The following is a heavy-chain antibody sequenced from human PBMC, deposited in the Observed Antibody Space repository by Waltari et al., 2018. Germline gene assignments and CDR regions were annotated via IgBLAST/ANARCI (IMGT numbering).Heavy chain of an antibody. D-gene: IGHD6-13*01. CDR2: ISSSSSYI. V-gene: IGHV3-21*01. CDR1: GFTFSSYS. Sequence: EVQLVESGGGLVKPGGSLRLSCAASGFTFSSYSMNWVRQAPGKGLEWVSSISSSSSYIYYADSVKGRFTISRDNAKNSLYLQMNSLRAEDTAVYYCAREPSLRAAAGGWGQGTLVTVSS. CDR3: AREPSLRAAAGG. J-gene: IGHJ4*02.